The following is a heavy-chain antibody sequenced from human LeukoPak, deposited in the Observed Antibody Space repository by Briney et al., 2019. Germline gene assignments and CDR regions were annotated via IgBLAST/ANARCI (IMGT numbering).Heavy chain of an antibody. J-gene: IGHJ4*02. CDR3: VPLNWNPPGDFDR. CDR2: IKDDGSDK. CDR1: GFTVSGNY. Sequence: AGGSLRLSCAASGFTVSGNYMSWVRQAPGKGLEWVANIKDDGSDKYYVDSVKGRFSISKDNAKNSLYLQMNSLRVEDTAVYYCVPLNWNPPGDFDRWGQGTLVTVSS. V-gene: IGHV3-7*01. D-gene: IGHD1-20*01.